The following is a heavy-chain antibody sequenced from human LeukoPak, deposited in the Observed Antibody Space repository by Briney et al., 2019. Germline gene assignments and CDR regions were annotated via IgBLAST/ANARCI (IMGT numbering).Heavy chain of an antibody. J-gene: IGHJ1*01. D-gene: IGHD2-8*02. Sequence: HPWGSLSLTSAVSGFALATCRKSVFSQAPGKGLEYISSISSDGGSTYYADSVKGRFTISRDNSKNTLYLQLNSLRVEDTAVFYCARDWWWGSTVTEASYVTWGQRCLVTVSS. V-gene: IGHV3-64*02. CDR3: ARDWWWGSTVTEASYVT. CDR2: ISSDGGST. CDR1: GFALATCR.